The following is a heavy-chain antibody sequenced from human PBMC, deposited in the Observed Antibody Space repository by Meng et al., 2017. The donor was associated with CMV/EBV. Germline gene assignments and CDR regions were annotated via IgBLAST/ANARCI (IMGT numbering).Heavy chain of an antibody. V-gene: IGHV1-2*02. CDR1: GYTFTDYK. CDR2: ISLNNGGT. J-gene: IGHJ3*02. Sequence: ASVKVSCKASGYTFTDYKMHWVRQAPGQGLEWMGWISLNNGGTKYAQKFQGRVTMTRDTSISTAYMELNRLTYDDTAVYYCASKMYYDFWSAYRGTEGVDPFNIWGQGTLVTVSS. CDR3: ASKMYYDFWSAYRGTEGVDPFNI. D-gene: IGHD3-3*01.